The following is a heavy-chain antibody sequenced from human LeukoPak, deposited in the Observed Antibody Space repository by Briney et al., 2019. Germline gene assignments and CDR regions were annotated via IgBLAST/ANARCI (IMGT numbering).Heavy chain of an antibody. D-gene: IGHD3-10*01. J-gene: IGHJ6*03. Sequence: GGSLRLSCAASGFTFSSYAMHWVRQAPGKGLEWVAVISYDGSNKYYADSVKGRFTISRDNSKNTLYLQMNSLRAEDTAVYYCAREHYYGSGSYYAPSLYYYYYYMDVWGKGTTVTVSS. CDR2: ISYDGSNK. CDR3: AREHYYGSGSYYAPSLYYYYYYMDV. V-gene: IGHV3-30*04. CDR1: GFTFSSYA.